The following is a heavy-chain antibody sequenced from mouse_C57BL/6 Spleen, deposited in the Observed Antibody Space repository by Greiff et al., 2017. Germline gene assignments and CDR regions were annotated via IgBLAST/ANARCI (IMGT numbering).Heavy chain of an antibody. D-gene: IGHD2-5*01. CDR3: ARVGYSNPCDY. Sequence: QVQLQQPGAELVMPGASVKLSCKASGYTFTSYWMHWVKQRPGQGLEWIGEIDPSDSYTNYNQKFKGKSTLTVDKSSSTAYMQLSSLTSEDSAVYYCARVGYSNPCDYWGQGTTLTVSS. CDR1: GYTFTSYW. J-gene: IGHJ2*01. CDR2: IDPSDSYT. V-gene: IGHV1-69*01.